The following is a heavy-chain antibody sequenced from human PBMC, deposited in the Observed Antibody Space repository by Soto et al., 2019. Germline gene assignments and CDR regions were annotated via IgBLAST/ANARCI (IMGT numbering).Heavy chain of an antibody. V-gene: IGHV4-39*01. J-gene: IGHJ5*02. CDR2: IYYSGST. CDR3: ARHSRVYGPCDR. CDR1: GESICSRSSY. D-gene: IGHD5-12*01. Sequence: TSETLSLACTVSGESICSRSSYRGKIRQPPGKGLEWIGSIYYSGSTYYNPSLKSRVTISVDTSKNQFSLKLSSVTAADTAMYYWARHSRVYGPCDRWCYGTLVTVSS.